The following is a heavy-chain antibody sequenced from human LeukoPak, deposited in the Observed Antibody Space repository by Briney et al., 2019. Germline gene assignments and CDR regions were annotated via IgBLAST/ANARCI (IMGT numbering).Heavy chain of an antibody. D-gene: IGHD2-15*01. J-gene: IGHJ3*02. CDR1: GGSISSGDYY. CDR2: IYDSGST. CDR3: ARDCSGGSCHGAFDI. V-gene: IGHV4-30-4*01. Sequence: SQTLSLTCTVSGGSISSGDYYWSWIRQPPGKGLEWIGYIYDSGSTYYNPSLKSRITISVDTSENRFSLKLSSVTATDTAVYYCARDCSGGSCHGAFDIWGQGTMVTVSS.